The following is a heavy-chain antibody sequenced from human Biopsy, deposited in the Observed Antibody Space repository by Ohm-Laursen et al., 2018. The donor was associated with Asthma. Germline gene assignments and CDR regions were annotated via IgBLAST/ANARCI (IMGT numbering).Heavy chain of an antibody. Sequence: ASVKVSCKISGYSLTDLSMHWVRQAPGQGLEWMGGHDHEEGGTVNARRFQGRVTMTEDTSTVTAYMELSSLSSDDTALYYCTSDFPKDYVRYNFQFWGQGTLVTVSS. D-gene: IGHD4-17*01. CDR1: GYSLTDLS. CDR3: TSDFPKDYVRYNFQF. CDR2: HDHEEGGT. J-gene: IGHJ4*02. V-gene: IGHV1-24*01.